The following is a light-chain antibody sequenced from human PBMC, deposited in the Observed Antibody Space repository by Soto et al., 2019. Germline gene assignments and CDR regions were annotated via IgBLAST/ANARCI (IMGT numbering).Light chain of an antibody. CDR1: QSVRTK. Sequence: EIVMTQSPATLSVSPGERATLSCRASQSVRTKLAWYRQRPGQAPRLLIYGASTTATGIPARFSGSGSGTEFTLTISSLQSEDFAVYNCQQYNKWPRTFGQGTKVDIK. CDR3: QQYNKWPRT. V-gene: IGKV3-15*01. J-gene: IGKJ2*01. CDR2: GAS.